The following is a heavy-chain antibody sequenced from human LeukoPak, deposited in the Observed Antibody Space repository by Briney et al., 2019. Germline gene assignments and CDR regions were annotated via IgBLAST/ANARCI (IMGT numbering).Heavy chain of an antibody. D-gene: IGHD1-7*01. Sequence: SETLSLTCTVSGGSISSYYWSWIRQPPGKGLEWIGYINTTGSTNYNPSLKGRVTISVDTSKNQFSLKLSSVTAPDTAVYYCARHAGPYNWNYGFFDYWGQGTLVTVSS. CDR3: ARHAGPYNWNYGFFDY. CDR2: INTTGST. CDR1: GGSISSYY. V-gene: IGHV4-4*09. J-gene: IGHJ4*02.